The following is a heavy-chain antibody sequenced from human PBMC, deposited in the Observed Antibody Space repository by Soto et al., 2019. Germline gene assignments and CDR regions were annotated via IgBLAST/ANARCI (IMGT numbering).Heavy chain of an antibody. Sequence: SGFTFSSYSMNWVRQAPGKGLEWVSYISSGSSTIYYADSVKGRFTISRDNAKNSLYLQMNSLRDEDTAVYYCARDGSGWYYFDYWGQGTPVTVSS. CDR3: ARDGSGWYYFDY. V-gene: IGHV3-48*02. CDR1: GFTFSSYS. J-gene: IGHJ4*02. D-gene: IGHD6-19*01. CDR2: ISSGSSTI.